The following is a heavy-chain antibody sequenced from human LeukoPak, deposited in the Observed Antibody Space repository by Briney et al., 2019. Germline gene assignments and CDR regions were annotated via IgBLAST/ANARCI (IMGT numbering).Heavy chain of an antibody. V-gene: IGHV1-8*02. J-gene: IGHJ4*02. D-gene: IGHD3-3*01. CDR1: GYTFTSYD. Sequence: GASVKVSCKASGYTFTSYDINWVRQATGQGLEWMGWMNPNSGNTGYAQKFQGRVTMTRNTSISTAYMELSSLRSEDTAVYYCARGLGDFWSGYYTDGFVDWGQGTLVTVSS. CDR3: ARGLGDFWSGYYTDGFVD. CDR2: MNPNSGNT.